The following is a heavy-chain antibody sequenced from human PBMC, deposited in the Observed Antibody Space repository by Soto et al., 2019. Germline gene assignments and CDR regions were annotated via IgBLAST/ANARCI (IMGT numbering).Heavy chain of an antibody. D-gene: IGHD3-3*01. V-gene: IGHV6-1*01. J-gene: IGHJ5*02. CDR3: ARDTPSVTIFGLGRRFDP. CDR2: TYYSSKWYN. Sequence: SQTLSLTCAISVDSVSSNRAAWNWIRQSPSRGLEWLGRTYYSSKWYNDYAVSVKSRITIIPDTSNNQFSLELNSVTPEDTAVYYCARDTPSVTIFGLGRRFDPLGQGSLLTLSS. CDR1: VDSVSSNRAA.